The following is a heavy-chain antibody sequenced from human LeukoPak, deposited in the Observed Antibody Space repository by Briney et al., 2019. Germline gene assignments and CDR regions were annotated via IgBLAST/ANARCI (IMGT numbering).Heavy chain of an antibody. CDR3: AREYYYESSDYYVVLSGAFDI. Sequence: ASMKVSCKASGYTFTGYYMHWVRQAPGQGLEWMGWINPNSDVTNYAQKFPGRVTMTRDTSISTAYIELSSLRSDDTAVYYCAREYYYESSDYYVVLSGAFDIWGQGTMVTVSS. CDR2: INPNSDVT. J-gene: IGHJ3*02. V-gene: IGHV1-2*02. CDR1: GYTFTGYY. D-gene: IGHD3-22*01.